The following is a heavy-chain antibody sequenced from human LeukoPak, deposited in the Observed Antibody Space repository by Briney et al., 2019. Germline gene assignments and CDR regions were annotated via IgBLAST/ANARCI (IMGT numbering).Heavy chain of an antibody. Sequence: PSETLSLTCTVSGGSISSSSYYWGWIRQPPGKGLEWIGSIYYSGSTNYNPSLKSRVTISVDTSRNQFSLKLSSVTAADTAVYYCARGPRPYDSSGYYYYWGQGTLVTVSS. CDR3: ARGPRPYDSSGYYYY. D-gene: IGHD3-22*01. J-gene: IGHJ4*02. CDR2: IYYSGST. CDR1: GGSISSSSYY. V-gene: IGHV4-39*07.